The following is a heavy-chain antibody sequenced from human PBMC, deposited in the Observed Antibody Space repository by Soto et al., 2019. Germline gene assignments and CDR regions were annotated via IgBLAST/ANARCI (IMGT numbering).Heavy chain of an antibody. CDR1: GFRCHTYG. D-gene: IGHD2-8*02. J-gene: IGHJ6*02. CDR3: ARIDCTGDNGNPYYHYGMDV. CDR2: IWYDGSIK. V-gene: IGHV3-33*01. Sequence: RLSCASYGFRCHTYGMQCVRQIAFMCVQCVAIIWYDGSIKYYGDSVRGRFTISRDNSKNTLYLQMNSMRDDDTAVYHCARIDCTGDNGNPYYHYGMDVWGQGTTVPLSS.